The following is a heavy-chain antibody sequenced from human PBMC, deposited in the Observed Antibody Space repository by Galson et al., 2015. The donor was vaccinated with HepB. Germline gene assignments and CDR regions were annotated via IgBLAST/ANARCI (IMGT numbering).Heavy chain of an antibody. CDR3: ARAISRTWYFDY. J-gene: IGHJ4*02. D-gene: IGHD3-3*02. V-gene: IGHV2-70*04. Sequence: PALVKPTQTLTLTCTLSGFSLSTSGMRVSWIRQPPGKALEWLGRIDWDDEEFYSTYLKTRLTISKDTSKNQVVLTMTNMDPVDTATYYCARAISRTWYFDYWGQGTLVTVSS. CDR1: GFSLSTSGMR. CDR2: IDWDDEE.